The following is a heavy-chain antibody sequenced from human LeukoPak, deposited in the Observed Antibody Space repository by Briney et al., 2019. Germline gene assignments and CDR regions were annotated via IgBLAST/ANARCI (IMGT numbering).Heavy chain of an antibody. CDR2: IHSNGYT. CDR1: GGSISGYY. J-gene: IGHJ4*02. V-gene: IGHV4-4*09. CDR3: ARGRYVYYYDSSGPPYFDY. Sequence: SETLSLTCTVSGGSISGYYWSWIRQPPGQGLEWIAYIHSNGYTNYNPSLKSQVTISVDTSKNQFSLKLSSVTAADTAVYYCARGRYVYYYDSSGPPYFDYWGQGTLVTVSS. D-gene: IGHD3-22*01.